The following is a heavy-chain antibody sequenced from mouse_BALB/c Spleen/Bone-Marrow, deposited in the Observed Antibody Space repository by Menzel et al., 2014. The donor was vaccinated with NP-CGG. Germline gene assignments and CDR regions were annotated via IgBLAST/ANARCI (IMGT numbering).Heavy chain of an antibody. CDR2: IWAGGST. Sequence: QVQLQQSGPGLVAPSQRLSINCTVSGFSLTSYGVHWVRQPPGKGLEWLGVIWAGGSTNYNSALMSRLSISKDNSKSQVFLKMNSLQTDDTAMYYCAISYYGNYRAMDYWGQGTSVTVSS. CDR1: GFSLTSYG. V-gene: IGHV2-9*02. J-gene: IGHJ4*01. D-gene: IGHD2-10*01. CDR3: AISYYGNYRAMDY.